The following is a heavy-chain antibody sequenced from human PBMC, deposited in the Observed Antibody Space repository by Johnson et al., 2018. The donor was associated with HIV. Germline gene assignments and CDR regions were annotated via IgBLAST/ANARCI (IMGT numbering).Heavy chain of an antibody. V-gene: IGHV3-30*02. CDR1: GFTFSSYG. CDR2: IRYDGSNK. J-gene: IGHJ3*02. Sequence: QVQLVESGGGVVQPGGSLRLSCAASGFTFSSYGMHWVRQAPGKGLEWVAFIRYDGSNKYYADSVKGRFTISRDNSKNTLYLQMHSLRAEDTAVYYCARLRGAFDIWGPGTMVTVSS. CDR3: ARLRGAFDI.